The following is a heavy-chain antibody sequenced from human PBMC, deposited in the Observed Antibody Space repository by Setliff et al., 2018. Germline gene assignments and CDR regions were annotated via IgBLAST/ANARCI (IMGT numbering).Heavy chain of an antibody. J-gene: IGHJ6*02. CDR3: ARGGWGSSMDV. D-gene: IGHD7-27*01. V-gene: IGHV1-18*01. CDR2: ISAYNGNT. Sequence: GASVKVSCKASGYTFTSYGISWVRQAPGQGLEWMGWISAYNGNTNYAQKLQGRVTMTRNTSISTAYMELSSLRSEDTAVYYCARGGWGSSMDVWGQGTTVTVSS. CDR1: GYTFTSYG.